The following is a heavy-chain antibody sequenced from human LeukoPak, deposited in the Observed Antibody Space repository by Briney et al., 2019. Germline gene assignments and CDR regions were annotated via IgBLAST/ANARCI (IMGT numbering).Heavy chain of an antibody. Sequence: GGPWRFSVAALGFTFSGYAMTGFRRAPGRGWEWVSYISSSSSTIYYADSVKGRFTISRDNAKNSLYLQMNSLRAEDTAVYYCARSSGYDPDYWGQGTLVTVSS. V-gene: IGHV3-48*01. CDR3: ARSSGYDPDY. J-gene: IGHJ4*02. CDR2: ISSSSSTI. CDR1: GFTFSGYA. D-gene: IGHD5-12*01.